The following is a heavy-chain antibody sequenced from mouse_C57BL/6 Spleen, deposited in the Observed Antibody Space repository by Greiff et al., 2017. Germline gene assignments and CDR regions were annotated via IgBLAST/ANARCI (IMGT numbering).Heavy chain of an antibody. CDR1: GYTFTSYW. Sequence: QVQLQQPGAELVKPGASVKMSCKASGYTFTSYWITWVKQRPGQGLGWIGDIYPGSGSTNYNEKFKSKATLTVDTSSSTAYMQLSSLTSEDSAVYYCAGRGSSGPHFDYWGQGTTLTVSS. CDR3: AGRGSSGPHFDY. D-gene: IGHD3-2*02. J-gene: IGHJ2*01. CDR2: IYPGSGST. V-gene: IGHV1-55*01.